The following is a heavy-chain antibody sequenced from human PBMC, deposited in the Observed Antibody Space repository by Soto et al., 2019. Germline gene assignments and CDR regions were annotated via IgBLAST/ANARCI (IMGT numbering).Heavy chain of an antibody. V-gene: IGHV1-69*13. J-gene: IGHJ3*02. CDR3: ARAMVRGVGGAFDI. CDR1: GGTFSSYA. CDR2: IIPIFGTA. D-gene: IGHD3-10*01. Sequence: SVKVSCKASGGTFSSYAISWVRQAPGQGLEWMGGIIPIFGTANYAQKFQGRVTITADESTSAAYMELSSLRSEDTAVYYCARAMVRGVGGAFDIWGQGTMVTVSS.